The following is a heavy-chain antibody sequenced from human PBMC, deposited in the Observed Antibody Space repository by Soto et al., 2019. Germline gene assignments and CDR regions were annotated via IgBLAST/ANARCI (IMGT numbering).Heavy chain of an antibody. D-gene: IGHD2-2*01. V-gene: IGHV3-30*18. Sequence: VGSLRLSCAASGFSFSSYGMHWVRQAPGKGLEWVAVVSFDGTNKYYADSVKGRFSISRDNSKNTLYLQVNSLSPEDTAVFYCAKGTWSTTTCSSSNLDYWGQGTLVTVSS. J-gene: IGHJ4*02. CDR2: VSFDGTNK. CDR3: AKGTWSTTTCSSSNLDY. CDR1: GFSFSSYG.